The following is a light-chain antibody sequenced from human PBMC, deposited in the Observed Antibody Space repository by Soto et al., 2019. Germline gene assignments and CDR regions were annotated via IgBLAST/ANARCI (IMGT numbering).Light chain of an antibody. CDR1: QDISTW. J-gene: IGKJ4*01. V-gene: IGKV1-12*01. CDR3: QQAHSFVPLS. CDR2: AAS. Sequence: DIQMTQSPASVSAFLGDRVTISCRASQDISTWLAWYQQKPGKAPKLLIFAASSLQGGVPSRFSGSGSGTHFTLPISSLQPEDFATYYCQQAHSFVPLSFGGGTKVEIK.